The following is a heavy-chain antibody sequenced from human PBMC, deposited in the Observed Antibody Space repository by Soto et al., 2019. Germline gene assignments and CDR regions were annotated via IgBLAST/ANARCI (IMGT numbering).Heavy chain of an antibody. CDR3: ARVTGPGFDY. CDR1: GFTFSSHW. CDR2: INQDGRDK. J-gene: IGHJ4*02. D-gene: IGHD2-8*02. Sequence: PGGSLRLSCAASGFTFSSHWMSWVRQAPGKGLEWVANINQDGRDKYYVDSVRGRFTISRDNAKNSLFLQVNSLRADDTAVYYCARVTGPGFDYWGQGNLVTVSS. V-gene: IGHV3-7*01.